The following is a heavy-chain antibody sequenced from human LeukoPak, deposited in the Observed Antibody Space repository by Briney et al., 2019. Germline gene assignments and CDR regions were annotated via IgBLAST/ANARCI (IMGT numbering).Heavy chain of an antibody. Sequence: PGGSLRLSCAASGFTFSSHWMHWVRQAPGKGLVWVSRINGDGGATGYADSVKGRFTVSRDNAKSTLYMQMNCVRDEGTSVYYCARGWAMLRGVNGFEYWGQGTLVTVSS. D-gene: IGHD3-10*01. CDR3: ARGWAMLRGVNGFEY. J-gene: IGHJ4*02. CDR1: GFTFSSHW. CDR2: INGDGGAT. V-gene: IGHV3-74*01.